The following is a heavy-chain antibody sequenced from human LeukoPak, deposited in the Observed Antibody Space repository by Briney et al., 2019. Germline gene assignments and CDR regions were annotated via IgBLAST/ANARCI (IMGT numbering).Heavy chain of an antibody. Sequence: GGSLRLSCAASGFAFSSCWMHWVRQAPGKGLVWVSRINGDWSSTGYADSVKGRLTISRDNANNMMYLQMDSLRAEDSATYYCVRGTTYSSTKADFWGQGTLVTVSS. J-gene: IGHJ4*02. CDR2: INGDWSST. CDR3: VRGTTYSSTKADF. CDR1: GFAFSSCW. V-gene: IGHV3-74*01. D-gene: IGHD6-13*01.